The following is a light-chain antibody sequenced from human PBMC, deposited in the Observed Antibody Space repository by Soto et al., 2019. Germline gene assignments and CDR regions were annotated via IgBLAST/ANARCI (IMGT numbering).Light chain of an antibody. CDR3: QQYASSPLT. CDR2: DAS. Sequence: EIVLTQSPATLSLSPGERATLSCRASQSVSIYLAWYQQKPGQAPRLLIYDASNRATGIPARFSGSGSGTDFSLSITRLEPEDFALYYCQQYASSPLTFGGGTKVDIK. CDR1: QSVSIY. V-gene: IGKV3-11*01. J-gene: IGKJ4*01.